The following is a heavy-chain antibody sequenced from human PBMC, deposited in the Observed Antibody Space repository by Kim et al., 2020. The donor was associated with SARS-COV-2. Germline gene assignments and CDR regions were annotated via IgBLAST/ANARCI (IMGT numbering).Heavy chain of an antibody. Sequence: GGSLRLSCAASGFTFSSYSMNWVRQAPGKGLEWVSSISSSSSYIYYADSVKGRFTISRDNAKNSLYLQMNSLRAEDTAVYYCARGITMVRGVPAYWGQGTLVTVSS. CDR1: GFTFSSYS. J-gene: IGHJ4*02. CDR3: ARGITMVRGVPAY. V-gene: IGHV3-21*01. CDR2: ISSSSSYI. D-gene: IGHD3-10*01.